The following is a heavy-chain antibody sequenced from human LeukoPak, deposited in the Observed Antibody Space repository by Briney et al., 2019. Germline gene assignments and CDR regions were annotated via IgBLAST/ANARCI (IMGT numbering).Heavy chain of an antibody. CDR2: IYYSGST. CDR3: ARDGPVHGHDEWLPGDYYYYGMDV. CDR1: GGSISSYY. V-gene: IGHV4-59*01. Sequence: PSETLSHTCTVSGGSISSYYWSWIRQPPGKGLEWIGYIYYSGSTNYNPSLKSRVTISVDTSKNQFSLKLSSVTAADTAVYYCARDGPVHGHDEWLPGDYYYYGMDVWGQGTTVTVSS. J-gene: IGHJ6*02. D-gene: IGHD5-12*01.